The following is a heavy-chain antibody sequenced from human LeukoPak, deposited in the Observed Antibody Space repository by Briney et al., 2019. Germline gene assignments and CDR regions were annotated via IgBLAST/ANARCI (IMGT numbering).Heavy chain of an antibody. Sequence: GGSLRLSRAASGFTFSIYAMSWVRQAPGKGLAWVSGLNEYGGYTYYADSVKGRFTISRDNSENTLYLQMNSLRAEDTAVYYCAKWAVSGRGFDYWGQGTLVTVSS. D-gene: IGHD6-19*01. J-gene: IGHJ4*02. CDR3: AKWAVSGRGFDY. CDR1: GFTFSIYA. V-gene: IGHV3-23*01. CDR2: LNEYGGYT.